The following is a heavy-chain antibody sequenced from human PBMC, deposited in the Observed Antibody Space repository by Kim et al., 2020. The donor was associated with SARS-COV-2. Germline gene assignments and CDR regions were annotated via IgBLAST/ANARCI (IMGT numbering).Heavy chain of an antibody. V-gene: IGHV3-53*01. CDR2: IYSGGST. J-gene: IGHJ6*02. CDR3: ARDRGHWYGMDV. Sequence: GGSLRLSCAASGFTVSSNYMSWVRQAPGKGLEWVSVIYSGGSTYYADSVKGRFTISRDNSKNTLYLQMNSLRAEATAVYYCARDRGHWYGMDVWGQGTTVTVSS. CDR1: GFTVSSNY. D-gene: IGHD1-1*01.